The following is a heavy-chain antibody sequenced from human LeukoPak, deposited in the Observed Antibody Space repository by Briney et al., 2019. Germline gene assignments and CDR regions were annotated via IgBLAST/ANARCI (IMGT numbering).Heavy chain of an antibody. J-gene: IGHJ6*02. CDR3: ARSKPGAKSSGYSLFHYYYHAMDV. Sequence: GGSLRLSCEASGFTFSLYSMNWVRQAPGRGLEWVSSTSSSGRDINYADSVKGRFTISRDNAKNSLSLQMTNLRVEDTAVYYCARSKPGAKSSGYSLFHYYYHAMDVWGQGTTVIVSS. CDR2: TSSSGRDI. V-gene: IGHV3-21*01. D-gene: IGHD3-22*01. CDR1: GFTFSLYS.